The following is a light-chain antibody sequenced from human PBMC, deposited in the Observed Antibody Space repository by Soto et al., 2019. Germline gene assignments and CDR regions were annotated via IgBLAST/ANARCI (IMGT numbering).Light chain of an antibody. J-gene: IGKJ1*01. CDR1: QNIYNS. Sequence: IQMTQSPSSLSASLGDRVAITCRTSQNIYNSLNWYQQKAGRAPAVLIYGASNLQGGVPLRFSGSGSGTDFTLTISGLQPEDSATYYCQESRSALWGTCGQGTKVDIK. CDR2: GAS. V-gene: IGKV1-39*01. CDR3: QESRSALWGT.